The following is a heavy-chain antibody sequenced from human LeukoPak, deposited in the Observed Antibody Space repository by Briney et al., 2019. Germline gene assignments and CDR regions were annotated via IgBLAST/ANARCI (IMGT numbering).Heavy chain of an antibody. CDR1: GYDYTDFH. V-gene: IGHV1-2*02. D-gene: IGHD3-16*01. Sequence: ASVKVSCKASGYDYTDFHVHWLRLSPGQGLEWMGWINPNNGVTKYAHTFQVSVSMTRDIYITTVYMELSKMRSDDTAVYYCARGGATYDGTDYSPYRWGQETLVTVSS. CDR2: INPNNGVT. J-gene: IGHJ4*02. CDR3: ARGGATYDGTDYSPYR.